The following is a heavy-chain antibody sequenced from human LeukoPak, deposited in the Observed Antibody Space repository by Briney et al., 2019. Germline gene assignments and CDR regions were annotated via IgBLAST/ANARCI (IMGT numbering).Heavy chain of an antibody. CDR2: IYYSGST. CDR1: GGSISSYY. J-gene: IGHJ3*02. V-gene: IGHV4-59*08. CDR3: ARHYSSSWTDAFDI. D-gene: IGHD6-13*01. Sequence: SETLSLTCTVSGGSISSYYWSWIRQPPGKGLEWIGYIYYSGSTNYNPSLKSRVTISVDTSKNQFSLKLSSVTAADTAAYYCARHYSSSWTDAFDIWGQGTMVTVSS.